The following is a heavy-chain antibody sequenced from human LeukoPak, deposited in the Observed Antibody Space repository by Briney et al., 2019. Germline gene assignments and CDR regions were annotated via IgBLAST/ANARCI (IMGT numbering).Heavy chain of an antibody. J-gene: IGHJ3*02. CDR2: ISSSSSYI. Sequence: GGSLRLSCAASGFTFSSYSMNWVRQAPGKGLEWVSSISSSSSYIYYADSVKGRFTISRDNAKNSLYLQMNSLRAEDTAVYYCARGPADYGSGRSYDDAFDIWGQGTMVTVSS. CDR3: ARGPADYGSGRSYDDAFDI. V-gene: IGHV3-21*01. D-gene: IGHD3-10*01. CDR1: GFTFSSYS.